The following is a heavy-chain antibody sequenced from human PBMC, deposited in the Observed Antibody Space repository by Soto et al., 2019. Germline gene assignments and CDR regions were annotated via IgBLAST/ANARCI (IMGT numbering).Heavy chain of an antibody. J-gene: IGHJ5*02. V-gene: IGHV4-31*03. CDR3: ARNIVVVVAATSWFDP. Sequence: SETLSLTCTVSGGSISSGGYYWSWIRQHPGKGLEWIGYIYYSGSTYYNPSPKSRVTISVDTSKNQFSLKLSSVTAADTAVYYCARNIVVVVAATSWFDPWGQGTLVTVSS. CDR2: IYYSGST. CDR1: GGSISSGGYY. D-gene: IGHD2-15*01.